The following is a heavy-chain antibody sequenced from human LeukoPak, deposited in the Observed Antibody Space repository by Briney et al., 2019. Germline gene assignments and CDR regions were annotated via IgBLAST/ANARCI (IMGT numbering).Heavy chain of an antibody. CDR1: GFTFSSHA. D-gene: IGHD4-17*01. J-gene: IGHJ4*02. V-gene: IGHV3-23*01. CDR3: AKLMTTVNDWYQFDY. CDR2: ISGSGDKT. Sequence: PGGSLRLSCAASGFTFSSHAMSWVRQAPGKGLEWVSAISGSGDKTYYADSVKGRFSISRDNSKNTLYLQMNSLRVDDTAVYYCAKLMTTVNDWYQFDYWGQGTLVAVSS.